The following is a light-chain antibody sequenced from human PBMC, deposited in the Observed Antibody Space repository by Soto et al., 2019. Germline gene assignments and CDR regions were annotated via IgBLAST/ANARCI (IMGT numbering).Light chain of an antibody. CDR3: SSYADSSTVV. CDR1: SSDVGGHNY. V-gene: IGLV2-14*03. Sequence: QSVLTQVASVSASPGQSITISCTGTSSDVGGHNYVSWYQQHPGNAPKLMIYNVDYRPSGISNRFSGSKSGNTASLTISGLQADHEAYYYCSSYADSSTVVFGGGTKLTVL. J-gene: IGLJ2*01. CDR2: NVD.